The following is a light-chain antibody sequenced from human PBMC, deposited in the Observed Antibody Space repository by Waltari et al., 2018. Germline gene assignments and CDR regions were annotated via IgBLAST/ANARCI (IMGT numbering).Light chain of an antibody. CDR2: DVT. CDR3: ASYTTITTLGDVI. V-gene: IGLV2-14*03. CDR1: SSDIGASNY. Sequence: QSTLTQPASVSGSPGQSITISCTGTSSDIGASNYVSWYQQHPGKAPKLMIYDVTYRPSGVSHCFSGSKSANTASLTSAGLQPEDEADEYCASYTTITTLGDVILGGGTKLTVL. J-gene: IGLJ2*01.